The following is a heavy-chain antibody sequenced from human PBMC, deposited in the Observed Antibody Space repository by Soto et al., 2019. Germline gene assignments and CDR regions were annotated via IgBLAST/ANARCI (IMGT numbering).Heavy chain of an antibody. CDR1: GYNFNTYG. CDR3: ARDPHEFWTSYWFDP. Sequence: ASVKVSCKTSGYNFNTYGINWVLQAPGQGLELMGWISAYDGKTTYEEKFQGRVTMTTDTSTSTAYMELRSLRSDDTAIYYCARDPHEFWTSYWFDPWGQGTPVTVSS. CDR2: ISAYDGKT. D-gene: IGHD3-3*01. J-gene: IGHJ5*02. V-gene: IGHV1-18*01.